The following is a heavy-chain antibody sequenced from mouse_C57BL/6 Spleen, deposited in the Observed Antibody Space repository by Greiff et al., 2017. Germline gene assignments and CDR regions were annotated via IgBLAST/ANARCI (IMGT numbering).Heavy chain of an antibody. CDR3: ARSAAQATGFAY. D-gene: IGHD3-2*02. Sequence: VQLQQSGAELVKPGASVKLSCKASGYTFTSYWMQWVKQRPGQGLEWIGEIDPSDSYTNYNQTFKGKATLTVDTSSSTAYMQLSSLTSEDSAVYYCARSAAQATGFAYWGQGTLVTVSA. CDR1: GYTFTSYW. J-gene: IGHJ3*01. V-gene: IGHV1-50*01. CDR2: IDPSDSYT.